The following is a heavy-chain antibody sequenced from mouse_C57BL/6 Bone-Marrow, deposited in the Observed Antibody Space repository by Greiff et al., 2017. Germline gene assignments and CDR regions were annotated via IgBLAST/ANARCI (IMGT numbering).Heavy chain of an antibody. CDR3: GRRYYFDY. Sequence: DVMLVESGGGLVKPGGSLKLSCAASGFTFSSYTMSWVRQTPEKRLEWVATSSGGGGNTYYPDSVKGRFTISRDNAKNTLYLQMSSLRSEDTALYYCGRRYYFDYWGQGTTLPVSS. CDR1: GFTFSSYT. J-gene: IGHJ2*01. V-gene: IGHV5-9*01. CDR2: SSGGGGNT.